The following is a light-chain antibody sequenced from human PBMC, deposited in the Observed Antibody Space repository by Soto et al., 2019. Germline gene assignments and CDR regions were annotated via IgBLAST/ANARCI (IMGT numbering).Light chain of an antibody. CDR3: CSYAGSSSYV. Sequence: QSALTQPASVSGSPGQSITISYTGTSSDVGSYNLVSWYQQHPGKAPKLMIYEGSKRPSGVSNRFSGSKSGNTASLTISGLQAEDEADYYCCSYAGSSSYVLGTGTQLTVL. CDR2: EGS. V-gene: IGLV2-23*01. CDR1: SSDVGSYNL. J-gene: IGLJ1*01.